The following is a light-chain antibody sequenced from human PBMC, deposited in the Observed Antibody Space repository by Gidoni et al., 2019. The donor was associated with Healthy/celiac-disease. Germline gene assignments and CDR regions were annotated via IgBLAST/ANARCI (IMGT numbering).Light chain of an antibody. CDR1: QSISSY. CDR2: AAS. CDR3: QQSYSTPYT. Sequence: DIQMPQSPSSLSASVGDRVTITCRASQSISSYLNWYQQKPGKAPTLLLYAASSLQSGVPSRFSGSGSGTDFTLTIISLQPEDFATDYCQQSYSTPYTFGQGTKLEIK. V-gene: IGKV1-39*01. J-gene: IGKJ2*01.